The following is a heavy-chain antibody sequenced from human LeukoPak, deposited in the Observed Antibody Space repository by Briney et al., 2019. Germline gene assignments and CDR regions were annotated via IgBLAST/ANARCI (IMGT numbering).Heavy chain of an antibody. Sequence: GGSPRLSCAASGFTFSSYEMNWVRQAPGKGLEWVSYISSSGSTIYYADSVKGQFTISRDNAKNSLYLQMNSLRAEDTAVYYCASLDYGDSKDDYWGQGTLVTVSS. V-gene: IGHV3-48*03. D-gene: IGHD4-17*01. CDR2: ISSSGSTI. J-gene: IGHJ4*02. CDR3: ASLDYGDSKDDY. CDR1: GFTFSSYE.